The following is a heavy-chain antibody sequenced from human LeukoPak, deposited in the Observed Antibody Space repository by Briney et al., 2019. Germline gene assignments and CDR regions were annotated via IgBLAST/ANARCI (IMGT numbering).Heavy chain of an antibody. D-gene: IGHD3-3*01. CDR1: GFTFTSYS. CDR2: IWYDGSNK. Sequence: GGSLRLSCAASGFTFTSYSMNWVRQAPGKGLEWVAVIWYDGSNKYYADSVKGRFTISRDNSKNTLYLQMNSLRAEDRAVYYCARATIFGVVSLDYWGQGTLVTVS. V-gene: IGHV3-33*08. CDR3: ARATIFGVVSLDY. J-gene: IGHJ4*02.